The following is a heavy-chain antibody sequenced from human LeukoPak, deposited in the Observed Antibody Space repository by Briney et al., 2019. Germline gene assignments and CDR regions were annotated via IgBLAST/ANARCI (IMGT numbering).Heavy chain of an antibody. CDR3: AKDLVDIVATIDHYFVY. CDR2: IRYDGSNK. V-gene: IGHV3-30*02. J-gene: IGHJ4*02. Sequence: PGGSLRLSCAASGFTFSSYGMHWVRQAPGKGLEWVAFIRYDGSNKYYADSVKGRFTISRDNSKNTLYLQMNSLRAEDTAVYYCAKDLVDIVATIDHYFVYWGQGTLVTVSS. D-gene: IGHD5-12*01. CDR1: GFTFSSYG.